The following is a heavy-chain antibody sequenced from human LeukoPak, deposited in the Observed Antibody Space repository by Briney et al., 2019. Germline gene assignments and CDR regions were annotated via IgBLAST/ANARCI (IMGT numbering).Heavy chain of an antibody. Sequence: GGSLRLSCAASGFTFSRYWMHWVRHGPGKGLVWVSRIKSDGSTNYADSVKGRFTISRDNAKNTVTLQMNSLRAEDTGVYYCARAPAEIGGYYPEYFRHWGQGTLVTVSS. CDR3: ARAPAEIGGYYPEYFRH. CDR1: GFTFSRYW. CDR2: IKSDGST. D-gene: IGHD3-22*01. J-gene: IGHJ1*01. V-gene: IGHV3-74*01.